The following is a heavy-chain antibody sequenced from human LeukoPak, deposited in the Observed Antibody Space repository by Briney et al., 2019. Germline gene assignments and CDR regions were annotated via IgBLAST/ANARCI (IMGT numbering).Heavy chain of an antibody. Sequence: EPSQTLSLTCTVSGGSISSGSYYWSWIRQPAGKGLEWIGRIYTSGSTNYNPSLKSRVTISVDTSKNQFSLKLSSVTAADTAVYYCARESDCSSTSCYKGNNWFDPWGQGTLVTVSS. J-gene: IGHJ5*02. D-gene: IGHD2-2*02. CDR3: ARESDCSSTSCYKGNNWFDP. CDR2: IYTSGST. V-gene: IGHV4-61*02. CDR1: GGSISSGSYY.